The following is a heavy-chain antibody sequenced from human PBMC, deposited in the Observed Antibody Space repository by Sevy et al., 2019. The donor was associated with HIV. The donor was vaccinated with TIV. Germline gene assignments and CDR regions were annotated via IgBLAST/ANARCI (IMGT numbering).Heavy chain of an antibody. V-gene: IGHV3-30*03. CDR3: ARDRGEILSSAFDY. D-gene: IGHD3-16*01. Sequence: GGSLRLSCVGSGFSFSDHRMHWVRQAPGKGLEWMAVISYDGRNTKYKADSVKGRFTNSRENSKNTLYLQMNSLRAEDTAIYYCARDRGEILSSAFDYWGQGTLVTVSS. J-gene: IGHJ4*02. CDR1: GFSFSDHR. CDR2: ISYDGRNTK.